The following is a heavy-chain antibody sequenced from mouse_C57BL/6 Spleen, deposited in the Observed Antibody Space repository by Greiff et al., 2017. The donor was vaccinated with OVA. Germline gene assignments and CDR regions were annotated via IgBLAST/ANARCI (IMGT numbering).Heavy chain of an antibody. D-gene: IGHD1-1*01. CDR3: ARGYGSSYSYAMDY. CDR1: GYTFTDYN. CDR2: INPNNGGT. V-gene: IGHV1-22*01. Sequence: EVQLQQSGPELVKPGASVKMSCKASGYTFTDYNMHWVKQSHGKSLEWIGYINPNNGGTSYNQKFKGKATLTVNKSSSTAYMELRSLTSEDSAVYYCARGYGSSYSYAMDYWGQGTSVTVSS. J-gene: IGHJ4*01.